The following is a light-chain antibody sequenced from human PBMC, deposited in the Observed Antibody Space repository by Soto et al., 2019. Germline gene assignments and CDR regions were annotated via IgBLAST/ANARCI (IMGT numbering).Light chain of an antibody. CDR3: SSFTSRCTFV. CDR1: HSDVGAYNY. J-gene: IGLJ1*01. CDR2: EVT. V-gene: IGLV2-14*01. Sequence: QSALTQPASVSGSPGQSIAISCTGTHSDVGAYNYVSWYQQHPGKAPKLMISEVTNRPSGVSDRFSGSKSGNTASLTISGLQAEDEADYYCSSFTSRCTFVFGTGTKLTVL.